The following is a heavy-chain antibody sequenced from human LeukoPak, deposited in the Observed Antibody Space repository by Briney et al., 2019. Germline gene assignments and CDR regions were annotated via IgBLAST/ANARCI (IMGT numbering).Heavy chain of an antibody. CDR2: ISSNGGRT. Sequence: GGSLRLSCAASGFTFSNYAMSWVRQAPGKGLEWVLGISSNGGRTSYADSVKGRFTISRDNAKNSLYLQMNSLRAEDTAVYYCAELGITMIGGVWGKGTTVTISS. V-gene: IGHV3-23*01. D-gene: IGHD3-10*02. CDR1: GFTFSNYA. J-gene: IGHJ6*04. CDR3: AELGITMIGGV.